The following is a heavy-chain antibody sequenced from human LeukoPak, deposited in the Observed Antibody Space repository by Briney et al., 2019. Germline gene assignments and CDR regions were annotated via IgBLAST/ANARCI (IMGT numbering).Heavy chain of an antibody. D-gene: IGHD4-17*01. CDR3: AKKRRDYYGDPLGLDY. V-gene: IGHV3-21*01. Sequence: PGGSLRLSCAASGFIFSNSAMNWVRQAPGKGLEWVSSINNDGSYIYYAGSVKGRFTISRDNAKNSLYLRLNSLRVEDTAVYYCAKKRRDYYGDPLGLDYWGQGTLVTVSS. CDR1: GFIFSNSA. J-gene: IGHJ4*02. CDR2: INNDGSYI.